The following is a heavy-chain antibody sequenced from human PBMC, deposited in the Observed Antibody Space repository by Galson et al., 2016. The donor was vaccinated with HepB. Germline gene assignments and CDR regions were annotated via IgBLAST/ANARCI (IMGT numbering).Heavy chain of an antibody. CDR1: GFTFSDYN. J-gene: IGHJ4*02. Sequence: SLRLSCAVSGFTFSDYNMSWIRQVPGKGLEWLSHISSGGTTIYYADSAKGRFTISRDNAKNSLFLQMNSLRAEDTAAYYCARGERDGSNYMIWRYFDYWGQGTLVTVSS. D-gene: IGHD5-24*01. CDR2: ISSGGTTI. CDR3: ARGERDGSNYMIWRYFDY. V-gene: IGHV3-11*01.